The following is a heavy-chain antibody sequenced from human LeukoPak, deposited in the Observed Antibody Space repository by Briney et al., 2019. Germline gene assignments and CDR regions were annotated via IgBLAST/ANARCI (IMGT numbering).Heavy chain of an antibody. V-gene: IGHV1-69*04. D-gene: IGHD5-24*01. Sequence: SVKVSSKASGDTFSSYTISWVRQAPGQGLECMGRIIPILGIANYAQKFQGRVTITADKSTSTAYMELSSLRSEDTAVYYCARDLEMATIQGYYYYGMDVWGQGTTVTVSS. CDR3: ARDLEMATIQGYYYYGMDV. J-gene: IGHJ6*02. CDR1: GDTFSSYT. CDR2: IIPILGIA.